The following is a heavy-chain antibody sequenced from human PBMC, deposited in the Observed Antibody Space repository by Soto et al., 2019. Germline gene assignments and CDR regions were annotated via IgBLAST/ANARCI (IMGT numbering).Heavy chain of an antibody. V-gene: IGHV1-69*01. D-gene: IGHD3-3*01. CDR3: ASSITSFAWKNYGMDF. CDR2: IIPIFGTA. J-gene: IGHJ6*02. Sequence: SVKVSCKASGGTFSSYAISWVRQAPGQGLEWMGGIIPIFGTANYAQKFQGRVTITADESTSAAYMELSSLRSEDTAVYYCASSITSFAWKNYGMDFWCQGTTVT. CDR1: GGTFSSYA.